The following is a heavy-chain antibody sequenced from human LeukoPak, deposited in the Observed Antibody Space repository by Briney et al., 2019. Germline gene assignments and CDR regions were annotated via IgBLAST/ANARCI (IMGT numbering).Heavy chain of an antibody. J-gene: IGHJ4*02. V-gene: IGHV3-23*01. CDR3: AKARISMILLAYDY. D-gene: IGHD3-22*01. CDR1: GLTFSSYG. CDR2: LSGSGDST. Sequence: TGGSLRLSCAASGLTFSSYGMSWVRQAPGKGLEWVSSLSGSGDSTYYADSVKGRFTISRDNSKNTLYLQMNSLRAEDTAIYYCAKARISMILLAYDYWGQGTLVTVSS.